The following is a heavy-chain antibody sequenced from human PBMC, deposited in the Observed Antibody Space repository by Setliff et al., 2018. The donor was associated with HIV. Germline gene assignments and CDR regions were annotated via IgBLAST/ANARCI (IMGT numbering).Heavy chain of an antibody. CDR2: ISGSGGAI. V-gene: IGHV3-23*01. D-gene: IGHD6-19*01. CDR1: GFTFNSYA. J-gene: IGHJ4*02. Sequence: GSLRLSCAASGFTFNSYAMSWVRQAPGEGLEWVTTISGSGGAIHYADSVKGRFTISRDNSKNTVHLQMNSLRAEDTAVYYCANDQWDCWGQGTLVTVSS. CDR3: ANDQWDC.